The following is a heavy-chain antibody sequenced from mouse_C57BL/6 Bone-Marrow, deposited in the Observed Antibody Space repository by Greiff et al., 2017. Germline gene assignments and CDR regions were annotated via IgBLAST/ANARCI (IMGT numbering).Heavy chain of an antibody. D-gene: IGHD1-1*01. CDR3: TKGLTTCDY. CDR1: GFNIKDDY. CDR2: IDPENGDT. Sequence: VQLKESGAELVRPGASVKLSCTASGFNIKDDYMHWVKQRPEQGLEWIGWIDPENGDTEYASKFQGKATITADTSSNTAYLQLSSLTSEDTAVYCCTKGLTTCDYWGQGTTLTVAS. V-gene: IGHV14-4*01. J-gene: IGHJ2*01.